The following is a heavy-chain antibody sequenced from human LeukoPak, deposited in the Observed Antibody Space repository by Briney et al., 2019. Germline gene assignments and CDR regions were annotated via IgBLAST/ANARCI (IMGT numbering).Heavy chain of an antibody. CDR2: MNPNSGNT. Sequence: ASVKVSCKASGYTFTSHDINWVRQATGQGLEWMGWMNPNSGNTGYAQKFQGRVTITRNTSISTAYMELSSLRYEDTAVYYGARGGPIVVVPADNWNYADYWGQGTLVTVSS. J-gene: IGHJ4*02. D-gene: IGHD2-2*01. V-gene: IGHV1-8*03. CDR1: GYTFTSHD. CDR3: ARGGPIVVVPADNWNYADY.